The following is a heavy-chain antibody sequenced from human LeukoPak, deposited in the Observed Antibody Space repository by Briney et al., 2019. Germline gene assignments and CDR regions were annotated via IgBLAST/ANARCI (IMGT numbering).Heavy chain of an antibody. CDR1: GYTFTSYG. Sequence: ASVKVSCKASGYTFTSYGISWVRQAPGQGLEWMGGFDPEDGETIYAQKFQGRVTMTEDTSTDTAYMELSSLRSEDTAVYYCATTKGITMVRGVIDYYYYGMDVWGQGTTVTVSS. CDR2: FDPEDGET. V-gene: IGHV1-24*01. D-gene: IGHD3-10*01. J-gene: IGHJ6*02. CDR3: ATTKGITMVRGVIDYYYYGMDV.